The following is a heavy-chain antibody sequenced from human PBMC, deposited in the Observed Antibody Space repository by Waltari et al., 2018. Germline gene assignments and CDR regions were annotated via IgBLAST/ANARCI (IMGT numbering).Heavy chain of an antibody. V-gene: IGHV4-39*07. CDR3: AITVPAGGSSFDY. D-gene: IGHD3-10*01. Sequence: HLQLQVSGPGLVKPSATLSLTCTVSGASISSPPFFWGWIRQSPGKGLEWIGTIYYTENRYYNPSLKSRLSISQDASKTQLSLKLNSATAADTAVYYCAITVPAGGSSFDYWTQGTLVTVSS. J-gene: IGHJ4*02. CDR1: GASISSPPFF. CDR2: IYYTENR.